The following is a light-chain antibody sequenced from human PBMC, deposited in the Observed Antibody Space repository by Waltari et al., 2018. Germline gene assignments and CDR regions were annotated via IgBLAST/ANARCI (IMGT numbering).Light chain of an antibody. CDR3: QVWDSSSDWE. CDR1: NLGSKS. Sequence: SAVRTQPPSISVAPGQTAKITCGGRNLGSKSVHWYHQRPGQAPQLLVFDDSARPSGIPDRFAGSHSEDTATLTISRVEAGDEADYYCQVWDSSSDWEFGEGTKLTV. J-gene: IGLJ2*01. CDR2: DDS. V-gene: IGLV3-21*02.